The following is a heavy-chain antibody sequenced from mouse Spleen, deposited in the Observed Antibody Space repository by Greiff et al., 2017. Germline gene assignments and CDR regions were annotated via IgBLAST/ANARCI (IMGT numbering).Heavy chain of an antibody. Sequence: EVKLVESGGGLVKPGGSLKISCAASGFTFSDYGMHWVRQAPEKGLEWVAYISSGSSTIYYAATVKGRFTISRDNAKNTLFLKMTSLRSEDTAMYYCAMEGFRITTVVATSFDYWGQGTTLTVSS. J-gene: IGHJ2*01. D-gene: IGHD1-1*01. CDR2: ISSGSSTI. CDR3: AMEGFRITTVVATSFDY. V-gene: IGHV5-17*01. CDR1: GFTFSDYG.